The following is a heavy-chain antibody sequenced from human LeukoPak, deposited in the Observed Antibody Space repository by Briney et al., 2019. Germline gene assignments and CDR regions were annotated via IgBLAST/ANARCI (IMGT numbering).Heavy chain of an antibody. CDR2: ISGNNGNT. J-gene: IGHJ1*01. Sequence: ASVKVSCKASGYTFTNYGISWVRQAPGQGLEWMGWISGNNGNTNYAQKFQGRVTVTTDTSTSTAYMELRSLRSDDTAVYYCARGGYCSGGSCYSDKYFQHWGQGTLVTVSS. CDR1: GYTFTNYG. V-gene: IGHV1-18*04. CDR3: ARGGYCSGGSCYSDKYFQH. D-gene: IGHD2-15*01.